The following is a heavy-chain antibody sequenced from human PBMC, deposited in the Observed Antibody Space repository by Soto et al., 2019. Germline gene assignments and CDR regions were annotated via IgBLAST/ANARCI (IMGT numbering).Heavy chain of an antibody. Sequence: EAQLVESGGGLVQPGGSLRLSCAASGFTFSNYWMSWVRQAPGKGLEWVANIKEDGREKYYVDSVKGRFTISRDNAKNSLYLQMNSLRGEDTAVYYCARMWYKGYFDLWGRDTLVTVSS. CDR1: GFTFSNYW. CDR3: ARMWYKGYFDL. J-gene: IGHJ2*01. D-gene: IGHD1-1*01. CDR2: IKEDGREK. V-gene: IGHV3-7*01.